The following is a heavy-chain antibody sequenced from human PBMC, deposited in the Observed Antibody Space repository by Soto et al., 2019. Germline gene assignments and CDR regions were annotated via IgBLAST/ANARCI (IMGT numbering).Heavy chain of an antibody. D-gene: IGHD2-8*02. CDR1: GYTFTSYS. CDR3: AREGAGGGYGGFFVY. V-gene: IGHV1-18*01. J-gene: IGHJ4*02. CDR2: ISTYNGNT. Sequence: QVQLVQSGAEVKKPGASVKVSCKASGYTFTSYSITWVRQAPGQGLEWMGWISTYNGNTNYAQKLQGRISMTTDTSTSTAYMELRSLRSDDTAVYYCAREGAGGGYGGFFVYWGQGTLVAVSS.